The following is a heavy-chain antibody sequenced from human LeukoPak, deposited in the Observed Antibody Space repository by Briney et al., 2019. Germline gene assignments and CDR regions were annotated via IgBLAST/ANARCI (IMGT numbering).Heavy chain of an antibody. CDR3: ARHVGGTYLPFYYFDY. Sequence: SETLSLTCTVSGDSISSNSYYWGWIRQPPGKGLEWIGSDYYSGRNFYNPSLTSRVTISVDTSKNQFSLRLSSVTAADTAVYYCARHVGGTYLPFYYFDYWGQGSLVTVSS. CDR2: DYYSGRN. D-gene: IGHD1-26*01. V-gene: IGHV4-39*01. J-gene: IGHJ4*02. CDR1: GDSISSNSYY.